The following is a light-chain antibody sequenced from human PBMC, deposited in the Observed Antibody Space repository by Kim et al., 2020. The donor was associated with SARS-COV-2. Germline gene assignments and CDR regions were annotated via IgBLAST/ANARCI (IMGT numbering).Light chain of an antibody. CDR1: GTVRSN. V-gene: IGKV3-15*01. J-gene: IGKJ4*01. Sequence: RGECATRSDRASGTVRSNFAWYQQKPGLAPRLIIYGTATRAAGIPARFRGSGSGTEFTLSMSSLQSEDFAIYYCQQYNNWPPRKTYGGRTQEEIK. CDR3: QQYNNWPPRKT. CDR2: GTA.